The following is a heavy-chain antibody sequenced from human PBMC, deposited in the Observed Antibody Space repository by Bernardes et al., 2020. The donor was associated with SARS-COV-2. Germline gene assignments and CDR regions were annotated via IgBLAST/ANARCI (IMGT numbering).Heavy chain of an antibody. J-gene: IGHJ6*02. Sequence: ASLKVSCKVAGYTLTVLSMHWVRQAPGKGLEWIGGFDPEDGETIYAQKFQGRVTMTEDTSTDTAYMELSSLRSEDTAVYYCATDQRYYDILTGRTYYYGMDVWGQGTTVTVSS. CDR3: ATDQRYYDILTGRTYYYGMDV. D-gene: IGHD3-9*01. CDR2: FDPEDGET. V-gene: IGHV1-24*01. CDR1: GYTLTVLS.